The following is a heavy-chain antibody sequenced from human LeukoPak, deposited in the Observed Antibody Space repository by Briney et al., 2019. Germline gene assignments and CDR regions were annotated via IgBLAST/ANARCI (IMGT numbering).Heavy chain of an antibody. Sequence: GGSLRLSCAASGFTFSSYSINWVRQAPGKGLEWVSSISSSGTYVYYADSVKGRFTISRDNAKNSLYLHMNSLRVEDTAVYYCARDLGYCSSTSCYNRWFDPWGQGTLVTVSS. CDR3: ARDLGYCSSTSCYNRWFDP. D-gene: IGHD2-2*02. CDR1: GFTFSSYS. J-gene: IGHJ5*02. V-gene: IGHV3-21*01. CDR2: ISSSGTYV.